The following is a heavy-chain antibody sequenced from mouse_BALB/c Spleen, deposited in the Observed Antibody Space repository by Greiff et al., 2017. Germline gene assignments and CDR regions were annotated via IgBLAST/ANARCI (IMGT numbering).Heavy chain of an antibody. CDR1: GYTFTSYW. CDR2: INPSTGYT. V-gene: IGHV1-4*01. Sequence: VQLQQSGAELATPGASVKMSCKASGYTFTSYWMHWVKQRPGQGLEWIGYINPSTGYTEYNQKFKDKATLTADKSSSTAYMQLSSLASEDSAVYYCARSHETDIDYWGQGTTLTVSS. D-gene: IGHD3-3*01. J-gene: IGHJ2*01. CDR3: ARSHETDIDY.